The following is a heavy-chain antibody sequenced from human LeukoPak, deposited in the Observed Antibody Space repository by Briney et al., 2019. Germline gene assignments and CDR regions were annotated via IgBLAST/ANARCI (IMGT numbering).Heavy chain of an antibody. J-gene: IGHJ3*02. V-gene: IGHV3-66*01. CDR2: IYSGGST. Sequence: GGSLRLSCAASGFTFSSYSMNWVRQAPGKGLEWVSVIYSGGSTYYADSVKGRFTISRDNSKNTLYLQMNSLRAEDTAVYYCARAAFPMSALDIWGQGTMVTVSS. CDR1: GFTFSSYS. CDR3: ARAAFPMSALDI.